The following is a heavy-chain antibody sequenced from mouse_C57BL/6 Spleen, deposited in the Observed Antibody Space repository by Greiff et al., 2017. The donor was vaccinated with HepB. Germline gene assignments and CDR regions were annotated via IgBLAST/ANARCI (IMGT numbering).Heavy chain of an antibody. CDR1: GYTFTSYW. J-gene: IGHJ2*01. V-gene: IGHV1-69*01. CDR3: ARSPHTRGLDD. CDR2: IDPSDSYT. Sequence: QVQLQQPGAELVMPGASVKLSCKASGYTFTSYWMHWVKQRPGQGLEWIGEIDPSDSYTNYNQKFKGKSTLTVDKSSSTAYMQLSSLTSEDSAVYYCARSPHTRGLDDWGQGTTLTVSS.